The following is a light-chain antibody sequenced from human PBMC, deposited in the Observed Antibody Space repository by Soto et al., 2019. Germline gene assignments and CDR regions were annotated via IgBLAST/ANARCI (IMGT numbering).Light chain of an antibody. J-gene: IGKJ4*01. CDR3: QQYNSYSPLT. CDR1: QSIVSC. Sequence: IQMTQSPSTLSASVGDRVTITCRASQSIVSCLSWYEQKPVKAPKLLIYDASSLESGVPSRFSGSGSGTEFTLTISSLQPDDFATYYCQQYNSYSPLTFAGGTKV. V-gene: IGKV1-5*01. CDR2: DAS.